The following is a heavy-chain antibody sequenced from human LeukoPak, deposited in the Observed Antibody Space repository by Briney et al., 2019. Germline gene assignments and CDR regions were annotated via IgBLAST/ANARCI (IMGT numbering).Heavy chain of an antibody. D-gene: IGHD3-16*01. V-gene: IGHV4-34*01. CDR1: GASFSGYY. CDR2: INHSGST. CDR3: ARVGGNYDYVWGSFTDAFDI. Sequence: PSETLSLTCAVYGASFSGYYWSWIRQPPGKGLEWIGEINHSGSTNYNPSLKSRVTISVDTSKNQFSLKLSSATAADTAVYYCARVGGNYDYVWGSFTDAFDIWGQGTMVTVSS. J-gene: IGHJ3*02.